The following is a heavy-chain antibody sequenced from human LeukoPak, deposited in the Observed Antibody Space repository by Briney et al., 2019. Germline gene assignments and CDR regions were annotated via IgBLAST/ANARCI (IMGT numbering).Heavy chain of an antibody. Sequence: PGGSLRLSCAASGFTFSNDWMHWVRQAPGKGLVWVSRINTDGSSTDYAASVKGRFTISRDNSKNTLYLQMSSLRPEDAAVYYCVNQISGWVYWGQGTLVTVSS. D-gene: IGHD6-19*01. V-gene: IGHV3-74*01. CDR1: GFTFSNDW. CDR3: VNQISGWVY. CDR2: INTDGSST. J-gene: IGHJ4*02.